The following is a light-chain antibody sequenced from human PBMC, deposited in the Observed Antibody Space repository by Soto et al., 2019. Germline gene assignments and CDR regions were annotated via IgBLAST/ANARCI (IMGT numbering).Light chain of an antibody. CDR1: QSVRSNY. J-gene: IGKJ1*01. V-gene: IGKV3-20*01. Sequence: EIVLTQSPGTLSLSPGERATLSCRASQSVRSNYLAWYQQKPGQAPRLLIYNSSTRATGIPDRFSDSGSGTDFTLTISRLEPEDFALYYCQQYRDLPQTFGQGTKV. CDR2: NSS. CDR3: QQYRDLPQT.